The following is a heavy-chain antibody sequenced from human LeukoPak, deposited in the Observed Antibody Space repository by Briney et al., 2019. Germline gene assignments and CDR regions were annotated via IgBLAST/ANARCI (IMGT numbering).Heavy chain of an antibody. CDR3: TANYGVFYYYGMDV. J-gene: IGHJ6*02. CDR1: GFTFSNAW. D-gene: IGHD4-17*01. V-gene: IGHV3-15*01. CDR2: IKSKTDGGTT. Sequence: GGSLRLSCAASGFTFSNAWMSWVRQAPGKGLEWVGRIKSKTDGGTTDYAAPVKGRFTISRDDSKNTLYLRMNSLKTEDTAVYYCTANYGVFYYYGMDVWGQGTTVTVSS.